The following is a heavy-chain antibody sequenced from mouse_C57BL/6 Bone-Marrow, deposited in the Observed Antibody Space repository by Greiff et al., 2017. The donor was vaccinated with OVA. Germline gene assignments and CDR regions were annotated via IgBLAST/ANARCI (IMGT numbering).Heavy chain of an antibody. J-gene: IGHJ4*01. Sequence: EVQRVESGGGLVKPGGSLKLSCAASGFTFSSYAMSWVRQTPEKRLEWVATISDGGSYTYYPDNVKGRFTISRDNAKNNLYLQMSHLKSEDTDRYYCERGPHYGRTRLYAMDYWGQGTSGNVSS. CDR2: ISDGGSYT. V-gene: IGHV5-4*01. CDR1: GFTFSSYA. CDR3: ERGPHYGRTRLYAMDY. D-gene: IGHD1-1*01.